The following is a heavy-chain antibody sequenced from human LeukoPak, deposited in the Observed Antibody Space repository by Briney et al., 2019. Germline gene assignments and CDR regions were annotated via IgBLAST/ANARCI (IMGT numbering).Heavy chain of an antibody. CDR3: NTFNWNSPFDY. CDR1: GFTFSDAW. Sequence: PGGSLRLSCTASGFTFSDAWVTWVRQAPGKGLEWVGRIRSKTSGGTTDYAAPVNGRFTISRDDSKNTIFLQMNSLKTEDTAVYHCNTFNWNSPFDYWGQGTLVTVSS. D-gene: IGHD1-20*01. CDR2: IRSKTSGGTT. V-gene: IGHV3-15*01. J-gene: IGHJ4*02.